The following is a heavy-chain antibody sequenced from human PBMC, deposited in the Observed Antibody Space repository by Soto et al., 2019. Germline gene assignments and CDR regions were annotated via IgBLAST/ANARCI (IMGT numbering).Heavy chain of an antibody. V-gene: IGHV4-34*01. J-gene: IGHJ4*02. Sequence: SETLSLTCAVYGGSFSGYYWSWIRQPPGKGLEWIGEINHSGSTNYNPSLKSRVTISVDRSKNQFSLKLSSVTAADTAVYYCARHFSVDYFDYWGQGTLVTVSS. CDR2: INHSGST. CDR1: GGSFSGYY. CDR3: ARHFSVDYFDY.